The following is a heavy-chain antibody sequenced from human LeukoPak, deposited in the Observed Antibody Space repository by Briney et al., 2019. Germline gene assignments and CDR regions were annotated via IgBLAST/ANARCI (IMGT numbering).Heavy chain of an antibody. D-gene: IGHD3-10*01. CDR1: GGSISRYY. CDR2: IYYSGST. Sequence: SETLSLTCSVSGGSISRYYWTWIRQPPGKGLEWIGYIYYSGSTNYNPSLKSRVTISVDTSKNQFSLTLSSVTAADTAVYYCTGNYYGSGSYADFDYWGQGTLVTVSS. J-gene: IGHJ4*02. CDR3: TGNYYGSGSYADFDY. V-gene: IGHV4-59*01.